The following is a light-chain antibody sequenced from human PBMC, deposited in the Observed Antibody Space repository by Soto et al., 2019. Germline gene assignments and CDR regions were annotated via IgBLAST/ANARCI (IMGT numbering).Light chain of an antibody. CDR1: QSVSSY. V-gene: IGKV3-11*01. CDR2: DAS. J-gene: IGKJ4*01. Sequence: EIVLTQSPATLSLSPGERATLSCRASQSVSSYLAWYQQKPGQAPRLLISDASNRATGIPARFSGSGSGTDFTLTITSLEPEDFAVYYCHQRSNSRLTFGGGTKVDIK. CDR3: HQRSNSRLT.